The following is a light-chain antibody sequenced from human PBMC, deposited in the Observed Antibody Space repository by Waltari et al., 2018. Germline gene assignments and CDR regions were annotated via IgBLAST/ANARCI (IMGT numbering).Light chain of an antibody. CDR2: DVS. Sequence: HSALTHPASVSGSPGPSITISCTGASSDVGGYNYVSWYQQHPGKAPKLMMYDVSKRPSGVSNRFSGSKSGNTASLTISGLQAEDEADYYCCSYAGSSTPVVFGGGTK. J-gene: IGLJ2*01. V-gene: IGLV2-23*02. CDR3: CSYAGSSTPVV. CDR1: SSDVGGYNY.